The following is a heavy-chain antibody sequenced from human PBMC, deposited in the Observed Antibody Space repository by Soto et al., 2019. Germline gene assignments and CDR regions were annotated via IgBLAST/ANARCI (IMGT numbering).Heavy chain of an antibody. V-gene: IGHV4-30-4*01. CDR3: AIAHYGSGSYYRSFNWFDP. CDR2: IYYSGST. CDR1: GGSISSGDYY. J-gene: IGHJ5*02. Sequence: SETLSLTCTVSGGSISSGDYYWSWIRQPPGKGLEWIGYIYYSGSTYYNPSLKSRVTISVDKSKNQFSLKLSSVTAADTAVYYCAIAHYGSGSYYRSFNWFDPWGQGTLVTVSS. D-gene: IGHD3-10*01.